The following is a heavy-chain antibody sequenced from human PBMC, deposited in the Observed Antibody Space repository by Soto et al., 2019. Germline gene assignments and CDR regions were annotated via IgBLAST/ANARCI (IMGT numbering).Heavy chain of an antibody. CDR1: GVTFSNAA. CDR3: ARGGQYRHQAIITEDFGMDV. Sequence: VQVVQSEAEAKKPGSSVKLSCEVSGVTFSNAAFSWVRQAPGQGLEWMGGIIPIFGGAKYAQKVKGRVEITADELTDILYMKVTSLTIDAPAVYFCARGGQYRHQAIITEDFGMDVWGQGTTVTVS. D-gene: IGHD2-2*02. J-gene: IGHJ6*02. V-gene: IGHV1-69*01. CDR2: IIPIFGGA.